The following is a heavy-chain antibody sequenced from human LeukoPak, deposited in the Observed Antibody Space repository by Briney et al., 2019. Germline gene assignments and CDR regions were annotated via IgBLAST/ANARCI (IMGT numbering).Heavy chain of an antibody. CDR2: ISAYNGNT. CDR3: AREHPVLLWFGEVYYYYMDV. V-gene: IGHV1-18*01. CDR1: GYTFTSYG. Sequence: ASVKVSCKAPGYTFTSYGISWVRQAPGQGLEWMGWISAYNGNTNYAQKLQGRVTMTTDTSTSTAYMELRSLRSDDTAVYYCAREHPVLLWFGEVYYYYMDVWGKGTTVTVSS. D-gene: IGHD3-10*01. J-gene: IGHJ6*03.